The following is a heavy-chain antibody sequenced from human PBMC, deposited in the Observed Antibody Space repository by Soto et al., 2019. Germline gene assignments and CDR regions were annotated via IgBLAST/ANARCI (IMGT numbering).Heavy chain of an antibody. D-gene: IGHD3-10*01. J-gene: IGHJ4*02. V-gene: IGHV3-21*01. Sequence: GGSLRPSCAASGFTFNTYSMNWVRQAPGKGLEWVSSISDSGTDKYYADSVTGRFTVSRDNAKNSLYLQMNSLRAEDTGLYYCARDLYTGSGPGCWGQGTLVTVSS. CDR1: GFTFNTYS. CDR2: ISDSGTDK. CDR3: ARDLYTGSGPGC.